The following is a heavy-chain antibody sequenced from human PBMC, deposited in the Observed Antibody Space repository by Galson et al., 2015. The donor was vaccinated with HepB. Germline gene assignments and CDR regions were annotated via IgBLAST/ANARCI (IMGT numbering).Heavy chain of an antibody. Sequence: SLRLSCAASEFIFGNYAMHWVRQAPGEGLEYVSGISSNGDKTYYEDYVKGRFTISRDNSKNTLYLQMSSLRPEDTAVYYCVKDDAFWSGYYLKVGFGYWGQGTLVTVSS. CDR2: ISSNGDKT. J-gene: IGHJ4*02. CDR1: EFIFGNYA. CDR3: VKDDAFWSGYYLKVGFGY. D-gene: IGHD3-3*01. V-gene: IGHV3-64D*06.